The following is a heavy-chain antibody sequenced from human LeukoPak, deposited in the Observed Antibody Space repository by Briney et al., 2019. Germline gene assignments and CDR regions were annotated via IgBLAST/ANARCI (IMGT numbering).Heavy chain of an antibody. Sequence: GGSLRLSCAASGFTFSSYAMSWVRQAPGKGLEWVSGISGSDGGTYYADSVKGRFTISRDSSENTLYLQMNSLRAEDTAVYYCARDKSWYFDYWGQGTTVTVSS. D-gene: IGHD6-13*01. CDR3: ARDKSWYFDY. J-gene: IGHJ4*03. CDR1: GFTFSSYA. V-gene: IGHV3-23*01. CDR2: ISGSDGGT.